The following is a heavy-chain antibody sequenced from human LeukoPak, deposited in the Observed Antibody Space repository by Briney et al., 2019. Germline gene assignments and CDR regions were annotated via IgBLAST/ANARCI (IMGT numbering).Heavy chain of an antibody. J-gene: IGHJ3*02. V-gene: IGHV4-59*01. Sequence: SATLSLTCTVSGGSIRSYYWSWIRQPPGKGLEWIGYIYYYRSTNYNPSLKSRVTISVDTSKNQFSLKLSSVTAADTAVYYCARDKKDYYDSSGYYYFDFDIWGQGTMVNVCS. CDR1: GGSIRSYY. D-gene: IGHD3-22*01. CDR2: IYYYRST. CDR3: ARDKKDYYDSSGYYYFDFDI.